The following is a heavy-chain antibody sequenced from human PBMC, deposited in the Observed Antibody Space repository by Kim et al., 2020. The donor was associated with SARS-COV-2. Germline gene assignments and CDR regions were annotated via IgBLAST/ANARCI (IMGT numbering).Heavy chain of an antibody. CDR3: ARRSISALRWYPPDSDGNEYLRNPIDI. J-gene: IGHJ3*02. Sequence: GGSLRLSCTASGFVLSTYSMTWIRQAPGKGLEWVANIKQDGSGRYNVDSVKGRFTISRDHAQNSLYLQMDSLRVEDTAVYYCARRSISALRWYPPDSDGNEYLRNPIDIWGQGTMVTVSS. D-gene: IGHD2-15*01. CDR1: GFVLSTYS. V-gene: IGHV3-7*01. CDR2: IKQDGSGR.